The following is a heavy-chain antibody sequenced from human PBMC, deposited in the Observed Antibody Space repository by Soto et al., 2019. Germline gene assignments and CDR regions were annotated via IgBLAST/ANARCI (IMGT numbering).Heavy chain of an antibody. J-gene: IGHJ3*02. CDR2: IIPILGIA. V-gene: IGHV1-69*04. CDR3: ARDRTGYSSGWYSDAFDI. Sequence: VASVKVSCKASGGTFSSYTISWVRQAPGQGLEWMGRIIPILGIANYAQKFQGRVTITADKSTSTAYMELSSLRSEDTAVYYCARDRTGYSSGWYSDAFDIWGQGTMVTVSS. CDR1: GGTFSSYT. D-gene: IGHD6-19*01.